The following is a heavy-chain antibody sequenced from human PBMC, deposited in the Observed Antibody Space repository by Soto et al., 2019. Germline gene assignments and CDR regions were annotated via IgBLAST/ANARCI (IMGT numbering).Heavy chain of an antibody. V-gene: IGHV1-3*01. CDR1: GYTSTNYG. CDR2: INAGSGNT. J-gene: IGHJ4*02. CDR3: AYFIIVIPGAKGLYY. D-gene: IGHD2-2*01. Sequence: ASVKVSCKASGYTSTNYGMHWVRQAPGQGLEWMGWINAGSGNTKYSQKFQGRITITRDTSASTVYMELSSLRSEDTAVYYCAYFIIVIPGAKGLYYWGQGALVTVSS.